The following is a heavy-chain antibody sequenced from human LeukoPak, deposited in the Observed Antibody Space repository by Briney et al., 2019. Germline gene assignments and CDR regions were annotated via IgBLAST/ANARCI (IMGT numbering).Heavy chain of an antibody. CDR3: ARGPYCSSASCYSVGAFDI. J-gene: IGHJ3*02. CDR2: ISGSGAST. Sequence: TGGSLRLSCGASGFTFSSYAMSWVRQAPGKGLEWVSAISGSGASTYYADSVKGRFTISRDNSKNTLSLQMNSLRAEDTAVYHCARGPYCSSASCYSVGAFDIWGRGTMVTVSS. D-gene: IGHD2-2*02. CDR1: GFTFSSYA. V-gene: IGHV3-23*01.